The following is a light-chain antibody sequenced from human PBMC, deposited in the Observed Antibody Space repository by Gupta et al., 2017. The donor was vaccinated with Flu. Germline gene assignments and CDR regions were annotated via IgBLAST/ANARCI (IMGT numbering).Light chain of an antibody. CDR3: ASYTTTATWL. V-gene: IGLV2-14*01. Sequence: HSTLTQPSSLSRSPGQSISISCTGTSSYVGGYCYVSCYQQHPGKAPKLMIYEVTDRPSGISNRFSGSKAGNTAALNISGPQAEDDADYFCASYTTTATWLFGGGTKLTVL. CDR2: EVT. CDR1: SSYVGGYCY. J-gene: IGLJ3*02.